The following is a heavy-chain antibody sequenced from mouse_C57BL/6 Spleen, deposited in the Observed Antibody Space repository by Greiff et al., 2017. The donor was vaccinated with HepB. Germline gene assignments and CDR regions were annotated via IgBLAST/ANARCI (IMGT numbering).Heavy chain of an antibody. V-gene: IGHV1-26*01. CDR3: ARGDYDERLAY. CDR2: INPNNGGT. J-gene: IGHJ3*01. Sequence: EVQLQQSGPELVKPGASVKISCKASGYTFTDYYMNWVKQSHGKSLEWIGDINPNNGGTSYNQKFKGKATLTVDKPSSTAYMELRSLTSEDSAVYYCARGDYDERLAYWGQGTLVTVSA. CDR1: GYTFTDYY. D-gene: IGHD2-4*01.